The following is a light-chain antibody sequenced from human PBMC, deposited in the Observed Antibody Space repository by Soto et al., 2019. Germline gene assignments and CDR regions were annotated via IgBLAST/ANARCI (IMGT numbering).Light chain of an antibody. CDR2: APS. CDR3: QKYNSPPA. V-gene: IGKV1-27*01. CDR1: QSISNY. Sequence: DIQMTQSPSSLSASVGDRVTITCRASQSISNYLAWYQQKPGKVSKLLIYAPSTLQAWVPSRFSGSGYGTAFTLCISSLLPEAVATYYFQKYNSPPAFGQGTKVEIK. J-gene: IGKJ2*01.